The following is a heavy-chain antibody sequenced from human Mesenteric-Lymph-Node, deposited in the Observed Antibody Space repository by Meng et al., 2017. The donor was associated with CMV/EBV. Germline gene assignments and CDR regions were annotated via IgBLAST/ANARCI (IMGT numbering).Heavy chain of an antibody. CDR2: VNSDGGSR. V-gene: IGHV3-74*01. CDR1: GFTFSSYD. D-gene: IGHD3-16*01. CDR3: AKSARPNYDVGGYFGS. J-gene: IGHJ4*02. Sequence: GGSLRLSCAASGFTFSSYDFHWVRLVPGKGQMWVSRVNSDGGSRAYADSVKGRFIVSRDNAKNTLYLQMEGLRTEDTAVYFCAKSARPNYDVGGYFGSWGPGTLVTVSS.